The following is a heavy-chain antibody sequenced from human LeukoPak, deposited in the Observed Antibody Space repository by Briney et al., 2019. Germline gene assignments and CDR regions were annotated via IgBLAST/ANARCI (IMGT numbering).Heavy chain of an antibody. CDR2: IYHSGST. V-gene: IGHV4-38-2*02. CDR1: GYSISSGYY. J-gene: IGHJ6*02. D-gene: IGHD3-22*01. Sequence: SETLSLTCTVSGYSISSGYYWGWTRQPPGKGLEWIGSIYHSGSTYYNPSLKSRVTISVDTSKNQFSLKLSSVTAADTAVYYCARDRPPYDSSGYSHYGMDVWGQGTTVTVSS. CDR3: ARDRPPYDSSGYSHYGMDV.